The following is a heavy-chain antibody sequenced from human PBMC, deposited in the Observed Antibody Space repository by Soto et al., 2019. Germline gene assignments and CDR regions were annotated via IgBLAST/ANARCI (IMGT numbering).Heavy chain of an antibody. D-gene: IGHD4-17*01. J-gene: IGHJ6*02. CDR1: GGTFSSYA. Sequence: QVQLVQSGAEVKKPGSSVKVSCKASGGTFSSYAISWVRQAPGQGLEWMGGIIPIFGTANYAQKFQGRVTITANESTSTAYMGLSSLRSEDTAVYYCARVPDSVYGDEYYYGMDVWGQGTTVTVSS. CDR2: IIPIFGTA. V-gene: IGHV1-69*12. CDR3: ARVPDSVYGDEYYYGMDV.